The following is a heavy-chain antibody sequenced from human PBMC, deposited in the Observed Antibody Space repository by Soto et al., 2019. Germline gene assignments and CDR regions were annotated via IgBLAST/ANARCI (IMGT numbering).Heavy chain of an antibody. D-gene: IGHD3-22*01. J-gene: IGHJ3*02. Sequence: GESLKISCKGSGYNFANFWIGWVRQMPGKGLEWMGMIFPGDSDTKNSPSLEGQITMSVDKSDSSAYLQWRSLKASDTAIYYCAAGYSSGLDAFDIWGQGTMVTVSS. CDR2: IFPGDSDT. CDR3: AAGYSSGLDAFDI. V-gene: IGHV5-51*01. CDR1: GYNFANFW.